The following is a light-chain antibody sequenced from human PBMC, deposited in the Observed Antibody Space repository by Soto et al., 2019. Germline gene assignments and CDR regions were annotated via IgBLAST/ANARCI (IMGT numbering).Light chain of an antibody. CDR2: AAS. J-gene: IGKJ2*01. CDR1: QSVSSGY. V-gene: IGKV3-20*01. CDR3: QQYGSSPRYT. Sequence: EIVLTQSPGTLSLSPGERATLSCRASQSVSSGYLACYQQKPGQAPRLLIYAASSRATGIPDRFSGSGSGTDFTLTISRLEPEDFAIYYCQQYGSSPRYTFGQGTKLEIK.